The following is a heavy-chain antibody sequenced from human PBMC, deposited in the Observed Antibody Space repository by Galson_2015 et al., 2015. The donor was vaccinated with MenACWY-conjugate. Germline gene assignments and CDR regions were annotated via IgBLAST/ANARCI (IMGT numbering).Heavy chain of an antibody. V-gene: IGHV4-4*02. D-gene: IGHD3-22*01. CDR3: TRAPRGITFTVVAP. Sequence: SETLSLTCAVSGVSISTNNWWTWVRQSPGKGLEWIGEIYHRGSTNFHPSLKTRVTISVDKSNNQFSLRLNSVTAADAAVYYCTRAPRGITFTVVAPWGQGTLVTVSS. CDR1: GVSISTNNW. CDR2: IYHRGST. J-gene: IGHJ5*02.